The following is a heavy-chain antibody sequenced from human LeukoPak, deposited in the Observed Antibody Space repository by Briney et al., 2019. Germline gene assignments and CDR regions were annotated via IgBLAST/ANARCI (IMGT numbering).Heavy chain of an antibody. CDR3: TTYRYGYYDYVWGSYRSYYFDY. CDR1: GFTFSSYE. CDR2: IKSKTDGGTT. Sequence: GGSLRLSCAASGFTFSSYEMNWVRQAPGKGLEWVGRIKSKTDGGTTDYAAPVKGRFTISRDDSKNTLYLQMNSLKTEDTAVYHCTTYRYGYYDYVWGSYRSYYFDYWGQGTLVTVSS. J-gene: IGHJ4*02. D-gene: IGHD3-16*02. V-gene: IGHV3-15*01.